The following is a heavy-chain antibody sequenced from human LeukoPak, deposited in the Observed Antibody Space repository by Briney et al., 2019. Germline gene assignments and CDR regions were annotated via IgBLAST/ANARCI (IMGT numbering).Heavy chain of an antibody. J-gene: IGHJ6*03. CDR1: GYSFTSHY. Sequence: SVKVSCKASGYSFTSHYMHWVRQAPGQGLEWMGGIIPIFGTANYAQKFQGRVTITADESTSTAYMELSSLRSEDTAVYYCARVRMVRGVTDYYYYYMDVWGKGTTVTISS. CDR2: IIPIFGTA. D-gene: IGHD3-10*01. V-gene: IGHV1-69*13. CDR3: ARVRMVRGVTDYYYYYMDV.